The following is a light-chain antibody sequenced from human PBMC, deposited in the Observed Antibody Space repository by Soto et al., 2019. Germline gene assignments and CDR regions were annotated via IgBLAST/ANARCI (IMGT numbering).Light chain of an antibody. V-gene: IGKV3-20*01. CDR2: GAS. Sequence: EIVLTQSPGTLSLSPGERATLSCRASQSVSSNYLAWYQQRLGQAPRLLIYGASSRVTGIPARFSGSGSGTDFTLTISSLQAEDFAVYYCQQYDDSAPLTFGRGTRLEIK. CDR1: QSVSSNY. CDR3: QQYDDSAPLT. J-gene: IGKJ4*01.